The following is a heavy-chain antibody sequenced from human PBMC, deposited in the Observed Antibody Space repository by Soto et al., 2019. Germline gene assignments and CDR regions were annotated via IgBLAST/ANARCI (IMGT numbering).Heavy chain of an antibody. CDR2: VNPNSGNT. V-gene: IGHV1-8*01. D-gene: IGHD5-12*01. Sequence: ASVKVSCKAAGYTFTSYDINWVRQATGQGLEWVGWVNPNSGNTVYAQKFQGRVTMTWSTSINSVYMELSSLRSEDTAVYYCARRYSGYDQRYGMDVWGQGTTVTVSS. CDR1: GYTFTSYD. CDR3: ARRYSGYDQRYGMDV. J-gene: IGHJ6*02.